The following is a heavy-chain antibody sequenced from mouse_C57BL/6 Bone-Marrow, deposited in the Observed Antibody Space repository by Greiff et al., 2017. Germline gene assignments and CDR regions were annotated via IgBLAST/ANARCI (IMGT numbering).Heavy chain of an antibody. CDR1: GYSFTDYN. J-gene: IGHJ1*03. D-gene: IGHD1-1*01. Sequence: VHVKQSGPELVKPGASVKISCKASGYSFTDYNMNWVKQSNGKSLEWIGVINPNYGTTSYNQKFKGKATLTVDQSSSTAYMQLNSLTSEDSAVYYWARGAYGSRGDWYFDVWGTGTTVTVSS. CDR3: ARGAYGSRGDWYFDV. CDR2: INPNYGTT. V-gene: IGHV1-39*01.